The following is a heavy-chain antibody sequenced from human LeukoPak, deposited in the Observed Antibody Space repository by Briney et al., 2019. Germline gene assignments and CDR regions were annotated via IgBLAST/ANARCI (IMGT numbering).Heavy chain of an antibody. CDR2: IYPGDSDT. D-gene: IGHD3-10*01. V-gene: IGHV5-51*01. J-gene: IGHJ4*02. CDR3: ARQVRAMVRGVLGKYFDY. CDR1: GYSFTSYW. Sequence: GESLKISCKGSGYSFTSYWSGWVRQMPGKGLEWMGIIYPGDSDTRYSPSFQGQVTISADKSISTAYLQWSSLKASDTAMYYCARQVRAMVRGVLGKYFDYWGQGTLVTVSS.